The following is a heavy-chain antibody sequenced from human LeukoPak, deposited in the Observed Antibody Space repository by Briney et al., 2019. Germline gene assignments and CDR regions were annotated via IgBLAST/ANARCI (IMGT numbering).Heavy chain of an antibody. CDR2: ISSSSSTI. V-gene: IGHV3-48*04. J-gene: IGHJ3*02. CDR1: GFTFSSYS. D-gene: IGHD5-18*01. Sequence: GGSLRLSCAASGFTFSSYSMNWVRQAPGKGLEWVSYISSSSSTIYYADSVKGRFTISRDNAKNSLYLQMNSLRAEDTAVYYCARERRGYSYADDAFDIWGQGTMVTVSS. CDR3: ARERRGYSYADDAFDI.